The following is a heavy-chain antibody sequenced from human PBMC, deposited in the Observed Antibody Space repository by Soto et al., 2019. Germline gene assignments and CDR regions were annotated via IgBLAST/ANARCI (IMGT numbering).Heavy chain of an antibody. CDR1: GFTFSTYA. CDR2: ISYDGSST. J-gene: IGHJ4*02. Sequence: SLRLSCAVSGFTFSTYAIHWVRQAPGKGLEWVAVISYDGSSTYYADSVKGRFTISRDNMLYLQMNSLRAEDTAVYYCARDQGRSITCQLDYWGQGTLVTVSS. D-gene: IGHD2-2*01. CDR3: ARDQGRSITCQLDY. V-gene: IGHV3-30-3*01.